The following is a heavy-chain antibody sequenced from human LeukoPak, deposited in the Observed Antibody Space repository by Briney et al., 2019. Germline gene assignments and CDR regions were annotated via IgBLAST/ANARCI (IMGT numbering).Heavy chain of an antibody. CDR3: AKDLRYSSPYYFDY. J-gene: IGHJ4*02. Sequence: TGGSLRLSCAASGFTFSSYGMHWVRQAPGKGLEWVAFIRYDGSNKYYADSVKGRFTISRDNAKNTLHLQMNSLRAEDTAVYYCAKDLRYSSPYYFDYWGQGTLVTVSS. CDR2: IRYDGSNK. V-gene: IGHV3-30*02. CDR1: GFTFSSYG. D-gene: IGHD6-6*01.